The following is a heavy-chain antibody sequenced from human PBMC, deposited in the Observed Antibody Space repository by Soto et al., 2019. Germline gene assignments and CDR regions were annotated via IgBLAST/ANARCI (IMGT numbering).Heavy chain of an antibody. CDR1: GLTVSSNY. D-gene: IGHD3-3*01. CDR2: IYSGGST. V-gene: IGHV3-53*01. Sequence: GGSLRLSCAASGLTVSSNYMSWVRQAPGKGLEWVSVIYSGGSTYYADSVKGRFTISRDNSKNTLYLQMNSLRAEDTAVYYCARASITIFGVYGMDVWGQGTTVTVSS. CDR3: ARASITIFGVYGMDV. J-gene: IGHJ6*02.